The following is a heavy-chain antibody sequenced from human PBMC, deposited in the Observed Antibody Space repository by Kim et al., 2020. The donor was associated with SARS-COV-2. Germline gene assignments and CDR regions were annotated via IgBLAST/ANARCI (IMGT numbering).Heavy chain of an antibody. D-gene: IGHD3-22*01. V-gene: IGHV3-30*18. CDR1: GFTFSSYG. CDR2: ISYDGSNK. Sequence: GGSLRLSCAASGFTFSSYGMHWVRQAPGKGLEWVAVISYDGSNKYYADSVKGRFTISRDNSKNTLYLQMNSLRAEDTAVYYCAKFPMGDSRGPFDYWGQG. CDR3: AKFPMGDSRGPFDY. J-gene: IGHJ4*02.